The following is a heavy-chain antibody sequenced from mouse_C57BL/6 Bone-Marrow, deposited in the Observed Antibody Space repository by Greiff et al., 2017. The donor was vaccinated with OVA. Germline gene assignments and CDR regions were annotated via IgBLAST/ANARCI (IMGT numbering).Heavy chain of an antibody. Sequence: VQRVESGGDLVKPGGSLKLSCAASGFTFSSYGMSWVRQTPDKRLEWVATISSGGSYTYYPDSVKGRFTISRDNAKNTLYLQMSSLKSEDTAMYYCASPIIYSYAMYYWGQGTSVTVSS. V-gene: IGHV5-6*01. J-gene: IGHJ4*01. CDR3: ASPIIYSYAMYY. CDR2: ISSGGSYT. CDR1: GFTFSSYG. D-gene: IGHD2-1*01.